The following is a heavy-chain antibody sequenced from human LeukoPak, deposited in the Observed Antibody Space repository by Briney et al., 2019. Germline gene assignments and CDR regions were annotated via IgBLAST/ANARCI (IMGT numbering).Heavy chain of an antibody. D-gene: IGHD3-22*01. J-gene: IGHJ5*02. CDR3: AREEYDSSGYSRFDP. Sequence: GGSLRLSCAASGFTFSSYGMHWVRQAPGKGLEGVAVIWYDGSNKYYADSVKGRFAISRDNSKNTLYLQMNSLRAEDTAVYYCAREEYDSSGYSRFDPWGQGTLVTVSS. CDR1: GFTFSSYG. CDR2: IWYDGSNK. V-gene: IGHV3-33*01.